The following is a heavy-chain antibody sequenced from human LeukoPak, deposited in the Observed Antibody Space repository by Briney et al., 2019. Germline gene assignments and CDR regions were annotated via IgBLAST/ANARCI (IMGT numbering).Heavy chain of an antibody. CDR1: RFTFDDYG. D-gene: IGHD3-22*01. V-gene: IGHV3-20*04. Sequence: GGSLRLSCAASRFTFDDYGMTWVRQAPGKGLEWVSGINWNGGATNYADSVQGRFTISRDNAKNSLYLQMNSLRAEDTAFYYCARYYYDSSGYYHPFDYWGQGTLVTVSS. CDR2: INWNGGAT. J-gene: IGHJ4*02. CDR3: ARYYYDSSGYYHPFDY.